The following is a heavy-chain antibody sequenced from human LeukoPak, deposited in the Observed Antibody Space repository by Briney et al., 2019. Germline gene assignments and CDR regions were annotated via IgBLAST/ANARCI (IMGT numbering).Heavy chain of an antibody. CDR3: ARGRIAAAGNLGY. Sequence: PSETLSLTCTVSGGSISSSSYYWGWIRQPPGKGLEWIGSIYYSGSTYYNPSLKSRVTISVDTSKNQLPLKLSSVTAADTAVYYCARGRIAAAGNLGYWGQGTLVTVSS. D-gene: IGHD6-13*01. CDR1: GGSISSSSYY. CDR2: IYYSGST. V-gene: IGHV4-39*01. J-gene: IGHJ4*02.